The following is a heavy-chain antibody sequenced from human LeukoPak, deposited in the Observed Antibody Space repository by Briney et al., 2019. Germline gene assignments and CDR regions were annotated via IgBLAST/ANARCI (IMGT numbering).Heavy chain of an antibody. Sequence: SETLSLTCSVSDGSINGYYWNWIRQPPGGGLEWIGCIHPGGSAHYNPSLKNRVTISLDTSSNRFFLNINSVAAADTALYYCASGIDAYKVAYWGKGTLVTASS. J-gene: IGHJ4*02. V-gene: IGHV4-4*07. CDR3: ASGIDAYKVAY. CDR2: IHPGGSA. CDR1: DGSINGYY. D-gene: IGHD5-24*01.